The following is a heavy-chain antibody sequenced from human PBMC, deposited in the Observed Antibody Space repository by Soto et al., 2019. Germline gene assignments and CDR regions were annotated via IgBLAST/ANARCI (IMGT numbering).Heavy chain of an antibody. D-gene: IGHD3-3*01. J-gene: IGHJ4*02. CDR2: IRSKANSYAT. Sequence: EVQLVESGGGLVQPGGSLKLSCVVSGFTFSGSAMHWVRQAPGKGLEWVARIRSKANSYATTYAASVEGRFTISRDDSKNTAYLQMNSLKTEDTAVYYCTRQEDDFWSGYYYYWGQGTLVTVSS. CDR3: TRQEDDFWSGYYYY. V-gene: IGHV3-73*01. CDR1: GFTFSGSA.